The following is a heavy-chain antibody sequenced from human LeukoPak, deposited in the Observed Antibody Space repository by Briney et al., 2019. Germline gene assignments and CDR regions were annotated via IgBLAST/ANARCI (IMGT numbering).Heavy chain of an antibody. D-gene: IGHD2-2*02. CDR3: AILDIVVVPAAIPVNWFDP. CDR1: GFTFSTYT. V-gene: IGHV3-21*01. Sequence: GGSLRLSCAASGFTFSTYTMSWVRQAPGQGLEWVSAIGTTDIYKYYADSVRGRYTISRDNAKNSLYLQMNSLRAEDTAVYYCAILDIVVVPAAIPVNWFDPWGQGTLVTVSS. CDR2: IGTTDIYK. J-gene: IGHJ5*02.